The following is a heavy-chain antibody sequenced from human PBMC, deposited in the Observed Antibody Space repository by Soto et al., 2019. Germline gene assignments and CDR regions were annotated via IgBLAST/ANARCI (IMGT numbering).Heavy chain of an antibody. CDR2: IIPIFGTA. CDR3: ASEKHSSGPNYDY. Sequence: QVQLVQSGAEVKKPGSSVKVSCKASGGTFSSYAISWVRQAPGQGLEWMGGIIPIFGTANYAQKFQGRVTITADESTSTAYMELRSLRSKAAAVYYSASEKHSSGPNYDYWGQGSLVTVSS. V-gene: IGHV1-69*12. CDR1: GGTFSSYA. J-gene: IGHJ4*02. D-gene: IGHD3-22*01.